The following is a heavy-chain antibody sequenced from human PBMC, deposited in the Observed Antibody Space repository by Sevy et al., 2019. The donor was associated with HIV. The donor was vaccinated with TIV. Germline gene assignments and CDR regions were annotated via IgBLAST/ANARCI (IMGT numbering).Heavy chain of an antibody. Sequence: GGSLRLSCAASGFTFSDYYMSWIRQAPGKGLEWVSYISSSSSYTNYPDSVKARFTISGDNAKNSLYMQMNSLRADDTAVYYCGRVSGYCSSTSCYGSYYMDVWGKGTTVTVSS. J-gene: IGHJ6*03. CDR3: GRVSGYCSSTSCYGSYYMDV. CDR2: ISSSSSYT. CDR1: GFTFSDYY. V-gene: IGHV3-11*06. D-gene: IGHD2-2*01.